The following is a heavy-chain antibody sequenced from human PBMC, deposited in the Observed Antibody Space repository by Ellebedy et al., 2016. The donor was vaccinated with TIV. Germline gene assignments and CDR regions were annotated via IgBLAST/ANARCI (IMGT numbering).Heavy chain of an antibody. CDR2: ISSSSSTI. V-gene: IGHV3-48*01. D-gene: IGHD1-14*01. Sequence: GESLKISCAASGFTYSSYSMNWVRQAPGKGLEWVSYISSSSSTIYYADSVKGRFTIPRDNAKNSLSLQMNSLRVEDTAVYYCARGASWRAITGLDYWGQGTLVTVSS. J-gene: IGHJ4*02. CDR3: ARGASWRAITGLDY. CDR1: GFTYSSYS.